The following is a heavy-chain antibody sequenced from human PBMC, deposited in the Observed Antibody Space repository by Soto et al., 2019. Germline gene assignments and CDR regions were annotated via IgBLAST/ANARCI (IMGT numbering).Heavy chain of an antibody. J-gene: IGHJ4*02. CDR3: ARDMAYSRPPYFDY. CDR2: ISSSSSYI. CDR1: GFTFSSYS. Sequence: GGSMRLSCAASGFTFSSYSMNWVRQAPGKGLEWVSSISSSSSYIYYADSVKGRFTISRDNAKNSLYLQMNSLRAEDTAVYYCARDMAYSRPPYFDYWGQGTLVTVSS. D-gene: IGHD6-13*01. V-gene: IGHV3-21*01.